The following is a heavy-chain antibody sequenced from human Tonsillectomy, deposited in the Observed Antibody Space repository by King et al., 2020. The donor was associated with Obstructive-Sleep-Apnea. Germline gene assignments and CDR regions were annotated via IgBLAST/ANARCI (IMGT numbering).Heavy chain of an antibody. J-gene: IGHJ4*02. Sequence: VQLVESGGGLVQPGGSLRLSCAASGFTFSSYWMSWVRQAPGKGLEWVSNIKQDGSEKYYVDSVKGRFTISRDNAKNSLYLQMNSLRAEDTAVYYCARDGSDQYRSSWYESPYYFDYWGQGTLVTVSS. D-gene: IGHD6-13*01. CDR3: ARDGSDQYRSSWYESPYYFDY. CDR1: GFTFSSYW. V-gene: IGHV3-7*01. CDR2: IKQDGSEK.